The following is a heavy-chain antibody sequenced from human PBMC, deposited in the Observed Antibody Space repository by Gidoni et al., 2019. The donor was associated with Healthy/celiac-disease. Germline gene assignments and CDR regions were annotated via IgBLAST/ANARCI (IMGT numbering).Heavy chain of an antibody. D-gene: IGHD3-9*01. Sequence: QVQLVESGGGLVTPGGSLRLSCAASGFTFSEYYMSWIRQAPGKGLEWVSYMSSSSSYTNYADSVKGRFTISRDNAKNSLYLQMNSLRAEDTAVYYCARDIADWSDVNWFDPWGQGTLVTVSS. CDR2: MSSSSSYT. J-gene: IGHJ5*02. CDR1: GFTFSEYY. CDR3: ARDIADWSDVNWFDP. V-gene: IGHV3-11*05.